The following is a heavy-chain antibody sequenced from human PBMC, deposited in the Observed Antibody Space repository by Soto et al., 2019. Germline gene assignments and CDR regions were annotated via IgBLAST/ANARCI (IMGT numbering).Heavy chain of an antibody. J-gene: IGHJ4*02. D-gene: IGHD3-10*01. CDR3: ARTIAMVRGLIIPYFDY. Sequence: PGGSLRLSCAASGFTLSDYYMSWIRQAPGKGLEWVSYISGSGSIIYYADSVRGRFTISRDDAKNSLYLQMNSLRAEDTAMYYCARTIAMVRGLIIPYFDYWGQGALVTVSS. CDR2: ISGSGSII. V-gene: IGHV3-11*01. CDR1: GFTLSDYY.